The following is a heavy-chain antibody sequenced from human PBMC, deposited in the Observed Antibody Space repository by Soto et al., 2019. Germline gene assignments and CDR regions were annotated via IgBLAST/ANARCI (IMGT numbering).Heavy chain of an antibody. D-gene: IGHD3-10*01. CDR1: GFTFSDYY. J-gene: IGHJ4*02. CDR3: ARDRTYGSGSYFLY. V-gene: IGHV3-11*05. Sequence: GGSLRLSCAASGFTFSDYYMSWIRQAPGKGLEWVSYISSSSSYTNYADSVKGRFTISRDNAKNSLYLQMNSLRAEDTAVYYCARDRTYGSGSYFLYWGQGTLVTVSS. CDR2: ISSSSSYT.